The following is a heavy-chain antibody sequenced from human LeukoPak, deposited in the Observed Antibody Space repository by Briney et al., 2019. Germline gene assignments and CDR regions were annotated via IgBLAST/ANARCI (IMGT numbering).Heavy chain of an antibody. CDR1: GLTFSSHW. CDR3: VGFYETN. J-gene: IGHJ4*02. D-gene: IGHD2/OR15-2a*01. V-gene: IGHV3-74*01. CDR2: ITNDGSST. Sequence: GGSLRLSCAASGLTFSSHWMHWVRQAPGKGLVWVSRITNDGSSTTYADSVKGRFTISKDNAKNTVYLQMNNLRTEDTAVYYCVGFYETNWGRGTLVTVSS.